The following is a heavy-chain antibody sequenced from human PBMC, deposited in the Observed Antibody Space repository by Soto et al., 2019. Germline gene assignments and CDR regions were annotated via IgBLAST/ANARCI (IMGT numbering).Heavy chain of an antibody. Sequence: QVQLQESGPGLVKPSGTLSLTCAVSGGSISSSNWWSWVLQPPGKGLEWIGEIYHSGSTNYNPSLESRVTLPVDKYKNQFSLELSSVTGADTAVYYCASGLSAAAAPFDYWGQGTLVNVSS. D-gene: IGHD6-13*01. CDR1: GGSISSSNW. J-gene: IGHJ4*02. V-gene: IGHV4-4*02. CDR3: ASGLSAAAAPFDY. CDR2: IYHSGST.